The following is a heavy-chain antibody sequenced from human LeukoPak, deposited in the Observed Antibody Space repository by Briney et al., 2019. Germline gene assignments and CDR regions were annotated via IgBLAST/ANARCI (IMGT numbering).Heavy chain of an antibody. D-gene: IGHD5-12*01. Sequence: GGSLRLSCAASGFTFSTYEMHWVRQAPGKGLEWVAVIWYDGSNKYYADSVKGRFTISRDNSKNTLYLQMNSLRAEDTAVYYCARGYRVLGPGYWGQGTLVTVSS. V-gene: IGHV3-33*08. CDR3: ARGYRVLGPGY. J-gene: IGHJ4*02. CDR1: GFTFSTYE. CDR2: IWYDGSNK.